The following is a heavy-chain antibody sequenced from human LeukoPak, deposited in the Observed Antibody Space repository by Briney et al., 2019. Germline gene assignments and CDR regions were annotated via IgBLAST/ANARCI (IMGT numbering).Heavy chain of an antibody. CDR2: INSDGRSI. CDR3: ARDLTGPYDH. J-gene: IGHJ4*02. CDR1: GFTFSNYW. D-gene: IGHD3-22*01. Sequence: GGSLRLSCAASGFTFSNYWMHWVRQAPGKGLVWVSRINSDGRSITYAESVKGRFTISRDSAKNTLYLQMNSLRAEDTAVYSCARDLTGPYDHWGQGTLVTVSS. V-gene: IGHV3-74*01.